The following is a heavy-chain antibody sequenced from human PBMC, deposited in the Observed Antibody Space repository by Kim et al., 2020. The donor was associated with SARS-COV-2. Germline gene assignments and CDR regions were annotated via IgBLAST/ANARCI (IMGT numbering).Heavy chain of an antibody. J-gene: IGHJ4*02. CDR1: GFTFSDYY. V-gene: IGHV3-11*01. CDR2: ISSSGSTI. D-gene: IGHD2-2*01. CDR3: AREARYGLMYHFDY. Sequence: GGSLRLSCAASGFTFSDYYMSWIRQAPGKGLEWVSYISSSGSTIYYADSVKGRFTISRDNAKNSLYLQMNSLRAEETAVYYCAREARYGLMYHFDYWGQGTLVTVSS.